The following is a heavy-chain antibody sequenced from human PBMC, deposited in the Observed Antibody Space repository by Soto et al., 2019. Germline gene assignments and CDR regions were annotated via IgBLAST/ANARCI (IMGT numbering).Heavy chain of an antibody. CDR3: ARLGTFDEIAAAGTDWFDP. CDR1: GDSISSSYD. J-gene: IGHJ5*02. CDR2: VYYTGFT. V-gene: IGHV4-39*01. D-gene: IGHD6-13*01. Sequence: SETLSLTCTVSGDSISSSYDWRWVRQPPGKGLECIGAVYYTGFTYYNPSLKSRVTISVDTSKNQFSLKLSSVTAADTAVYYCARLGTFDEIAAAGTDWFDPWGQGTLVTVSS.